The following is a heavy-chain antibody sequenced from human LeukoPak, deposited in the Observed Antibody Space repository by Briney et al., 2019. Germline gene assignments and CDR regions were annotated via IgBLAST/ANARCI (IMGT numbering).Heavy chain of an antibody. CDR1: GFTFSSYA. D-gene: IGHD6-13*01. CDR3: AKGRSGSSWYGDSRPFDY. CDR2: ISGSGGST. J-gene: IGHJ4*02. Sequence: PGGSLRLSCAASGFTFSSYAMSWVRQAPGKGLEWVSAISGSGGSTYYADSVKGRFTISRDNSKNTLYLQMNSLRAEDTAVYYCAKGRSGSSWYGDSRPFDYWGQGTLVTVSS. V-gene: IGHV3-23*01.